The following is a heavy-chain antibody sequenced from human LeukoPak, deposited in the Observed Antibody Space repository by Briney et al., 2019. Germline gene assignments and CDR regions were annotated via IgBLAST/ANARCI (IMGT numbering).Heavy chain of an antibody. CDR3: ARDPYSGNYGAYYYYYMDV. J-gene: IGHJ6*03. V-gene: IGHV3-21*01. Sequence: PGGSLRLSCAASGFTFSNYNMNWVRQAPGKGLEWVSSITSSSTYIYYADSVKGRFTISRDNAKNSLYLQMNSLRPEDTAVYYCARDPYSGNYGAYYYYYMDVWGKGTTVTISS. D-gene: IGHD1-26*01. CDR1: GFTFSNYN. CDR2: ITSSSTYI.